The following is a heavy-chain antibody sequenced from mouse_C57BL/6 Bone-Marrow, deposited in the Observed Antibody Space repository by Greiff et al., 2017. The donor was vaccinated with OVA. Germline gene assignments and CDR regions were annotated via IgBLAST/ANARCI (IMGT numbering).Heavy chain of an antibody. CDR2: IWRGGST. Sequence: VQLQQSGPGLVQPSQSLSITCTVSGFSLTSHGVHWVRQSPGKGLEWLGVIWRGGSTDYNAAFMSRLSITKDNSKSQVFFKMNSLQADDTAIYYCAKNERDGYYYFDYWGQGTTLTVSS. CDR1: GFSLTSHG. D-gene: IGHD2-3*01. V-gene: IGHV2-5*01. J-gene: IGHJ2*01. CDR3: AKNERDGYYYFDY.